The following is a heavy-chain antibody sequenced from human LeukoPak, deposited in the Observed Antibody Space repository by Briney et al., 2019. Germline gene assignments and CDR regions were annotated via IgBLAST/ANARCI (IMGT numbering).Heavy chain of an antibody. CDR2: ISGSGGST. Sequence: GESLRLSCAASGFTFSSYAMSWVRQAPGKGLEWVSAISGSGGSTYYADSVKGRFTVSRDNAKNSLYLQMNSLRAEDTAVYYCARLGIITAAGSNDYWGQGTLVTVSS. V-gene: IGHV3-23*01. CDR1: GFTFSSYA. CDR3: ARLGIITAAGSNDY. D-gene: IGHD6-13*01. J-gene: IGHJ4*02.